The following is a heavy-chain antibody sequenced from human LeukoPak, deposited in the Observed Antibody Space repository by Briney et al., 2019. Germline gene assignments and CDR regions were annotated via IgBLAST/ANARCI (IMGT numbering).Heavy chain of an antibody. CDR2: IKQDGSEK. D-gene: IGHD5-24*01. CDR3: ARDRDGYNEYFDY. J-gene: IGHJ4*02. Sequence: PGGSLRLSCAASGFTFSSYWMSWVRQAPGKGLEWVANIKQDGSEKYYVDSVKGRFTISRDNAQNSLYLQMNSLRAEDTAVYYCARDRDGYNEYFDYWGQGILVTVSS. CDR1: GFTFSSYW. V-gene: IGHV3-7*01.